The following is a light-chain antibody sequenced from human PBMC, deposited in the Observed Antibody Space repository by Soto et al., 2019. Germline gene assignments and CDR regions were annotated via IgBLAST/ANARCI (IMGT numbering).Light chain of an antibody. Sequence: QSALTQPASVSGSPGQSITISCTGTSSDVGGYNYVSWYQQHPGKAPKLMIYDVSNWPSGVSNRFSGSKSGNTASLNISGLQAEDEADYYCSSYTSSSTLVVFGGGTKLTVL. V-gene: IGLV2-14*01. CDR3: SSYTSSSTLVV. CDR2: DVS. CDR1: SSDVGGYNY. J-gene: IGLJ2*01.